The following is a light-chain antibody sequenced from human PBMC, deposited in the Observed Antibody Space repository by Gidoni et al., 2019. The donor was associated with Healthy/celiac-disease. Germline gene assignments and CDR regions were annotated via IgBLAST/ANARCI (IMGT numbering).Light chain of an antibody. CDR1: QSVSSN. CDR3: QQYNNWPYT. V-gene: IGKV3-15*01. CDR2: GAS. J-gene: IGKJ2*01. Sequence: EIVMTQSPATLSVSPGERATLSCRASQSVSSNIAWYQQKPGQAPRLLIYGASTRATGIPARFSGSEYATEFTLTISSLQSEDVAVYYCQQYNNWPYTLGQGTKLEIK.